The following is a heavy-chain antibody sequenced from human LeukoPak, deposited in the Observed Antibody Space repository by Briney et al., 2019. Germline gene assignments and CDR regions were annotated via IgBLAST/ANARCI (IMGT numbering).Heavy chain of an antibody. Sequence: PGGSMRLSCAASGFTFDDYGMSWVRQAPGKGLEWVSGINWNGGSTGYADSVKGRFTICRDNAKNSLYLQMNSLRAEDTALYHCARDLVSDYYGSGSYSPNWFDPWGQGTLVTVSS. V-gene: IGHV3-20*01. CDR2: INWNGGST. J-gene: IGHJ5*02. CDR1: GFTFDDYG. D-gene: IGHD3-10*01. CDR3: ARDLVSDYYGSGSYSPNWFDP.